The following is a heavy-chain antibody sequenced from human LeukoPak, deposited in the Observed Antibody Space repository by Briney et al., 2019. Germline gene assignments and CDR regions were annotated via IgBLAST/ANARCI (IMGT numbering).Heavy chain of an antibody. V-gene: IGHV3-23*01. Sequence: PGGSLRLSCTASGFTFSSYAMSWVRQAPGKGLEWVSAISGSGGSTYYADSVKGRFTISRDNSKNTLYLQMNSLRAEDTAIYYCAKDEQWLVFYYFDYWGQGTLVTVSS. CDR1: GFTFSSYA. D-gene: IGHD6-19*01. J-gene: IGHJ4*02. CDR2: ISGSGGST. CDR3: AKDEQWLVFYYFDY.